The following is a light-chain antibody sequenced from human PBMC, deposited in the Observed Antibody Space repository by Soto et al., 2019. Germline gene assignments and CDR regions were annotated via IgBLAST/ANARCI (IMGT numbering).Light chain of an antibody. CDR3: QQYNSYSIT. J-gene: IGKJ5*01. CDR1: QSISSW. Sequence: DIQMTQSPSTLSASVGDRVTITCRASQSISSWLAWYQQKPGKAPKLLIYKASSLESGVPSRFSGSGSGTEFTLTISSLQPDDFAIYYCQQYNSYSITFGQGTRLEIK. V-gene: IGKV1-5*03. CDR2: KAS.